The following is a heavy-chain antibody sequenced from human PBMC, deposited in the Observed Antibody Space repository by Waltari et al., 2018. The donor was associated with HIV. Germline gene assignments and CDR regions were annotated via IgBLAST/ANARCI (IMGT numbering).Heavy chain of an antibody. CDR1: GYSFTNYW. D-gene: IGHD3-16*01. CDR2: IYPGDSDT. V-gene: IGHV5-51*01. Sequence: EVQLVQSGAGVKKPGDSLKISCKGSGYSFTNYWIGWVRQMPGKGLEWMGIIYPGDSDTRSSPSFQGQVTFSADKSISTAYLQWSSLKASDTAMYYCARRLSPLTYYFDYWGQGTLVTVSS. J-gene: IGHJ4*02. CDR3: ARRLSPLTYYFDY.